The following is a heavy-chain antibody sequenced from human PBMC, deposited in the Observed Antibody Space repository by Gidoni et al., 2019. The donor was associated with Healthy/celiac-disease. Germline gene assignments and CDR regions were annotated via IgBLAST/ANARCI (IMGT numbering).Heavy chain of an antibody. J-gene: IGHJ4*02. CDR3: ARRPSMEGEVAR. Sequence: DVPLVESGGGLVQPGGSLRLSCAASVFTFSSYSMNWVRQEPGKGREWVSYISSSSSNIYYADSVKGRFTSSRDNAKNSLYLKMNSLRDEDTAVYYCARRPSMEGEVARWGQGTLVTVSS. CDR1: VFTFSSYS. CDR2: ISSSSSNI. D-gene: IGHD5-12*01. V-gene: IGHV3-48*02.